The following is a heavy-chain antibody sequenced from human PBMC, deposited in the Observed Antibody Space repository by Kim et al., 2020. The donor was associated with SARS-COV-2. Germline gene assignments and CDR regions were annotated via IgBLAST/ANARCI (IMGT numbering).Heavy chain of an antibody. V-gene: IGHV4-30-2*01. CDR3: ARALHGPWHGMDV. J-gene: IGHJ6*02. Sequence: SETLSLTCAVSGGSISSGGYSWSWIRQPPGKGLEWIGYIYHSGSTYYNPSLKSRVTISVDRSKNQFSLKLSSVTAADTAVYYCARALHGPWHGMDVWGQGTTVTVSS. CDR1: GGSISSGGYS. CDR2: IYHSGST.